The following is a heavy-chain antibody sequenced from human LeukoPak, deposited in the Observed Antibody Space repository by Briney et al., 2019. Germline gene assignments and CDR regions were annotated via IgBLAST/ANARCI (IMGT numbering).Heavy chain of an antibody. CDR3: ARGIIVGAKFDY. Sequence: PSETLSLTCAVYGGSFSGYYWSWIRQPSGKGLEWIGEINHSGSTNYNPSLKSRVTISVDTSKNQFSLKLSSVTAADTAVYYCARGIIVGAKFDYWGQGTLVTVSS. CDR2: INHSGST. J-gene: IGHJ4*02. CDR1: GGSFSGYY. V-gene: IGHV4-34*01. D-gene: IGHD1-26*01.